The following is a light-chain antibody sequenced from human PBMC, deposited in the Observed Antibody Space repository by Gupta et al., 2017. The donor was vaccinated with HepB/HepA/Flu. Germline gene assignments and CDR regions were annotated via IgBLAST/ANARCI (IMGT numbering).Light chain of an antibody. CDR3: AGWDTSLNVVV. V-gene: IGLV1-44*01. Sequence: QSVLTQSTSVSGTPGQRVTISCSGSSSNVGRNNVNWYQQLPGTATKLLIYYKDERPSGVPDRISCSKAGTYASRAISGLQSEDEADYYWAGWDTSLNVVVFGGGTKLTVL. CDR2: YKD. CDR1: SSNVGRNN. J-gene: IGLJ2*01.